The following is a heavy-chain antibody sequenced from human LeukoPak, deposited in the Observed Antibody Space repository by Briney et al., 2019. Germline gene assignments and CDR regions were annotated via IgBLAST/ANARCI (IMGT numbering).Heavy chain of an antibody. CDR3: ARDAYYGAVPIDY. Sequence: ASVKVSCKASGYTFTAYYLNWLRQAPGQGLEWMGWISAYNGNTNYAQKLQGRVTMTTDTSTSTAYMELRSLRSDDTAVYYCARDAYYGAVPIDYWGQGTLVTVSS. V-gene: IGHV1-18*04. CDR2: ISAYNGNT. J-gene: IGHJ4*02. D-gene: IGHD3-3*01. CDR1: GYTFTAYY.